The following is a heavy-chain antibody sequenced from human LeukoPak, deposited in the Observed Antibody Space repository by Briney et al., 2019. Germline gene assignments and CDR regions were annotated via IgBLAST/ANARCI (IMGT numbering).Heavy chain of an antibody. V-gene: IGHV3-43D*04. CDR2: ISWGGGST. J-gene: IGHJ1*01. Sequence: PGGPLRLSCAASGFTFDDYAMHWVRQAPGKGLEWVSLISWGGGSTYYADSVKGRFTISRDNSKNSLYLQMNSLRAEDTALYYCAKDISQRCSGGSCYSDVVFQHWGQGTLVTVSS. CDR1: GFTFDDYA. CDR3: AKDISQRCSGGSCYSDVVFQH. D-gene: IGHD2-15*01.